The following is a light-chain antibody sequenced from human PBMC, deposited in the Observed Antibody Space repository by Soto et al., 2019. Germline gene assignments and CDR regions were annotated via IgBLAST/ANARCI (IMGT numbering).Light chain of an antibody. CDR1: QSVSSN. CDR2: GAS. Sequence: EIVMTQSPATLSVSPGERATRSCRASQSVSSNLAWYQQKPGQAPRLLIYGASTRATGIPARFSGSGSGTEFTLIISTLQSEDFAVYDCQQYNNWPPYTLGQGTKLEIK. V-gene: IGKV3-15*01. J-gene: IGKJ2*01. CDR3: QQYNNWPPYT.